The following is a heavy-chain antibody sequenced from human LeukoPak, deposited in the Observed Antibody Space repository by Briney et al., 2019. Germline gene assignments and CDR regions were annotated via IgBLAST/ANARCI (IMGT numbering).Heavy chain of an antibody. D-gene: IGHD3-22*01. CDR1: GFIFSRNA. J-gene: IGHJ4*02. CDR3: ASGIVVTGPLDH. V-gene: IGHV3-23*01. Sequence: QSGGSLRLSCAASGFIFSRNAMSWVRQAPGKGLEWVSAISRSGDAPYYADSVKGRFTISRDNSKSTLYLQMNSLRVEDTAVYYCASGIVVTGPLDHWGQGTLVTVSS. CDR2: ISRSGDAP.